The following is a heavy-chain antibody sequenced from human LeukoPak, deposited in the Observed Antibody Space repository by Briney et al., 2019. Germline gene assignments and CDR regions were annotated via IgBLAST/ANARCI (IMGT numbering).Heavy chain of an antibody. V-gene: IGHV1-2*02. CDR1: GCTITGYY. D-gene: IGHD1-1*01. Sequence: GASVKVSCKAFGCTITGYYIHWVRQAPGQGLEWMGWINPNNGGTNSAQKFQGRVTMTRDTSIGTAYMELNRLTYDDTAVYYCGRDRHWNQGNFDYWGQGTLVTVSS. CDR3: GRDRHWNQGNFDY. J-gene: IGHJ4*02. CDR2: INPNNGGT.